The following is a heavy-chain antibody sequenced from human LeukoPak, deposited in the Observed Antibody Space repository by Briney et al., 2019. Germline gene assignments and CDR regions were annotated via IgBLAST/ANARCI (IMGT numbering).Heavy chain of an antibody. D-gene: IGHD2-15*01. V-gene: IGHV3-13*01. J-gene: IGHJ4*02. CDR3: VRVAVGGKGFDY. CDR1: GFTFRSYD. Sequence: PGGSLRLSCAASGFTFRSYDIHWVRQATGKGLEWVSAIDTAGDTYYPGSVKGRFTISRENAKNSLFLQMNSLRAGDTAVYYCVRVAVGGKGFDYWGRGTLVTVSS. CDR2: IDTAGDT.